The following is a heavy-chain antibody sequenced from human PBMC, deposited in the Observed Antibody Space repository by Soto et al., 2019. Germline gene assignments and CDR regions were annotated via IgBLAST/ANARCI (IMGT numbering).Heavy chain of an antibody. D-gene: IGHD6-13*01. Sequence: SETLSLTCTVSGGSISSGDYYWSWIRQSPGKGLEWIGHIHYSGSTYHNPSLKSRIIISVDTSKNQFSLKLTSVTAADTAVYYCGRAHRDLQKVVYYYYSMDVWGQGTTVTVSS. CDR3: GRAHRDLQKVVYYYYSMDV. V-gene: IGHV4-30-4*01. CDR2: IHYSGST. CDR1: GGSISSGDYY. J-gene: IGHJ6*02.